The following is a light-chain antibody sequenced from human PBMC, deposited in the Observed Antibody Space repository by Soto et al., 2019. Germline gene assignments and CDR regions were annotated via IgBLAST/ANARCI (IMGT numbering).Light chain of an antibody. CDR2: LGS. V-gene: IGKV2-28*01. CDR1: QSLLHSNGYNY. CDR3: MQALQTPLT. Sequence: DIVMTQSPLSLPVTPGEPASISCRSSQSLLHSNGYNYWDWYLQKPGQSPQVLIYLGSNRASGVPDRCSGSGSGTDFTLKISRVEAEDVGIYYCMQALQTPLTVGGGTKVELK. J-gene: IGKJ4*01.